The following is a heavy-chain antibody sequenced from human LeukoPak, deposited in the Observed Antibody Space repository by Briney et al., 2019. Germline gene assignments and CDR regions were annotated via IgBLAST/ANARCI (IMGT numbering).Heavy chain of an antibody. CDR1: GYTLTELS. V-gene: IGHV1-24*01. J-gene: IGHJ6*04. CDR3: ATNQYYYGSGSSRMDV. Sequence: ASVKVSCKVFGYTLTELSMHWVRQAPGKGLEWMGGFDPEGGETIYAQKFQGRVTMTEDTSTDTAYMELSSLRSEDTAVYYCATNQYYYGSGSSRMDVWGKGTTVTVSS. D-gene: IGHD3-10*01. CDR2: FDPEGGET.